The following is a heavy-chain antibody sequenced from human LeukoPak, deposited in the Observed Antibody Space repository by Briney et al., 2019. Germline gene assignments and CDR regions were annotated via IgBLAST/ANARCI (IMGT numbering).Heavy chain of an antibody. CDR3: AREGQLDDYRDFPRD. V-gene: IGHV1-2*02. Sequence: ASVKLSCKASGYTFTDYYIHWVRQSPGQGLEWMGWINPNSGGTNYAQKFHGRVSMTRDTSISTAYMELSRLRSDDTAVYYCAREGQLDDYRDFPRDRGPGNPGTVSS. CDR2: INPNSGGT. D-gene: IGHD4-17*01. J-gene: IGHJ4*02. CDR1: GYTFTDYY.